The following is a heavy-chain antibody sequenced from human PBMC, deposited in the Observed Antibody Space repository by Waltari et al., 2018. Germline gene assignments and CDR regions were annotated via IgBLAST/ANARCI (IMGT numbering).Heavy chain of an antibody. CDR1: GYTFTSYD. J-gene: IGHJ5*02. CDR3: ARGSLGAYNWFDP. V-gene: IGHV1-8*01. Sequence: QVQLVQSGAEVKKPGASVKVSCKASGYTFTSYDINWVRQATGQGLEWMGWMNPNNGNTGHAQKVQGRVTMTRNTSISTAYMERSSLRSEDTAVYYCARGSLGAYNWFDPWGQGTLVTVSS. CDR2: MNPNNGNT. D-gene: IGHD3-16*01.